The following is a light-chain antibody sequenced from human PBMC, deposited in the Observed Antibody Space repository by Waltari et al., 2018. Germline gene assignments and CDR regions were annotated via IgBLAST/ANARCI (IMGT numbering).Light chain of an antibody. CDR2: AVS. Sequence: DIQMTQSPSSLSASVGDSVTITCRASQSISIYLNWYQQKPGKAPKLLISAVSSLQSGVPSRFSGSGSGTDFALTISSLEPEDFAVYYCQHRGHWPPDATFGPGTKVDTK. CDR3: QHRGHWPPDAT. V-gene: IGKV1-39*01. CDR1: QSISIY. J-gene: IGKJ3*01.